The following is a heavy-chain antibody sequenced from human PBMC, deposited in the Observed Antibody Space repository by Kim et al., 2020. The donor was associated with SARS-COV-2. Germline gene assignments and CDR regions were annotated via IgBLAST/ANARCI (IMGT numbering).Heavy chain of an antibody. CDR3: ASLSHRRADTTHY. CDR2: TYYRSKWYN. CDR1: GDRVSSDSAA. V-gene: IGHV6-1*01. D-gene: IGHD6-19*01. J-gene: IGHJ4*02. Sequence: SQTLSLTCALSGDRVSSDSAAWNWIRQSPSRGLEWLGRTYYRSKWYNDYAVSVKSRITINPDTSKNQFSLQLNSVTPEDTAVYYCASLSHRRADTTHYWGQGTLVTVSS.